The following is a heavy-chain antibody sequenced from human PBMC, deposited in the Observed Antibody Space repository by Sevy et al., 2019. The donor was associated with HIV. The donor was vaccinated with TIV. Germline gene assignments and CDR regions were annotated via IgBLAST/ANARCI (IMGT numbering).Heavy chain of an antibody. J-gene: IGHJ6*02. D-gene: IGHD3-3*01. V-gene: IGHV3-33*01. CDR1: GFTLSSYG. CDR2: IRYDGSNK. Sequence: GGSLRLSCAASGFTLSSYGMHWVRQAPGKGLEWVAVIRYDGSNKYYADSVKGRFTISRDNSKNTLYLQMNSLRAEDTAVYDCARDRLGITISAGWGGGMDVWGQGTTVAVSS. CDR3: ARDRLGITISAGWGGGMDV.